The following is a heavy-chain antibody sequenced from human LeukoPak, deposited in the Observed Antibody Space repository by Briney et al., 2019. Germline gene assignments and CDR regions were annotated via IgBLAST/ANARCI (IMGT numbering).Heavy chain of an antibody. V-gene: IGHV1-46*01. Sequence: ASVEVSCKASGYTFSSYYIHWVRQAPGQGLEWMGIINPSSGRTSYAQKFQGRVTMTRDMSTSTVYMELSSLRSEDTAVYYCARGPGEGGNSGYYYGKPEDPAEYYFDNWGQGTLVTVSS. D-gene: IGHD3-22*01. CDR3: ARGPGEGGNSGYYYGKPEDPAEYYFDN. CDR1: GYTFSSYY. CDR2: INPSSGRT. J-gene: IGHJ4*02.